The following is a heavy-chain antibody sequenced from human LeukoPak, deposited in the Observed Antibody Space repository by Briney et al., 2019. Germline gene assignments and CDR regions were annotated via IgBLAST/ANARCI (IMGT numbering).Heavy chain of an antibody. J-gene: IGHJ4*02. CDR3: ARAPIGSIDY. V-gene: IGHV4-59*02. D-gene: IGHD1-1*01. CDR2: IYYTGYT. CDR1: GASVTSSY. Sequence: SETLSLTCSVSGASVTSSYWTWVRLPPGRGLEWIGYIYYTGYTNYNPSLKSRVTISLDIYTNQLSLELISVTAADTAIYYCARAPIGSIDYCGPGALVTVSS.